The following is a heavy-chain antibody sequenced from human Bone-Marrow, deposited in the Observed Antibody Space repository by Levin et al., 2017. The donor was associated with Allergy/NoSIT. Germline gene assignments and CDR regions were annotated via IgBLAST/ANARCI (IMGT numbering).Heavy chain of an antibody. CDR2: INSDGSSI. J-gene: IGHJ4*02. Sequence: GESLKISCAASGFTFRSYWMHWVRQGPGKGLVWVSRINSDGSSITYADSVKGRFTISRDNAKNTLQLQMNSLRADDTAVYYCGRVSDGHGDPLGKYYFDSWGQGTLVTVSS. CDR3: GRVSDGHGDPLGKYYFDS. CDR1: GFTFRSYW. D-gene: IGHD4-17*01. V-gene: IGHV3-74*01.